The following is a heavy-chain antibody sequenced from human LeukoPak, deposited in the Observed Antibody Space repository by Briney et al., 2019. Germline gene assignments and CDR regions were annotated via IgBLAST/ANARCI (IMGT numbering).Heavy chain of an antibody. CDR2: ISWNSGSI. Sequence: PGGSLRLSCAASGFTFDDYAMHWVRQAPGKGLEWVSGISWNSGSIGYADSVKGRFTISRDNAKNSLYLQMNSLRAEDTALYYCAKDFQNSNYYYYGMDVWGQGTTVTVSS. CDR1: GFTFDDYA. J-gene: IGHJ6*02. V-gene: IGHV3-9*01. D-gene: IGHD4-11*01. CDR3: AKDFQNSNYYYYGMDV.